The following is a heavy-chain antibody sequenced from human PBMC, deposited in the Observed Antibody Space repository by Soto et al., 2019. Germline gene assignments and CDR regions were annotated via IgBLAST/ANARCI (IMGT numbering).Heavy chain of an antibody. Sequence: EVQLVESGGGLVQPGGSLKLSCAASGFTFSGSVMHWVRQASGNGLEWVGRIRSKANSYATTYAASVKGRFTISRDDSKNTADLQMNSLKTEDTAVYYCTRHGSDCSGGTCYSDYWGQGPLVTVSS. CDR3: TRHGSDCSGGTCYSDY. CDR1: GFTFSGSV. V-gene: IGHV3-73*01. D-gene: IGHD2-15*01. J-gene: IGHJ4*02. CDR2: IRSKANSYAT.